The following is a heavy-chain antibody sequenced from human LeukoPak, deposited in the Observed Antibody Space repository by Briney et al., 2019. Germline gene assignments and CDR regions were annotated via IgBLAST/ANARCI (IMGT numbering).Heavy chain of an antibody. CDR2: INPNSGGT. J-gene: IGHJ6*02. V-gene: IGHV1-2*02. CDR1: GYTFTGYY. Sequence: GSVKVSCKASGYTFTGYYMHWVRQAPGQGLEWMGWINPNSGGTNYAQKFQGRVTMTRDTSISTAYMELSRLRSDDTAVYYCARAITIFGVVINHAGMDVWGQGTTVTVSS. CDR3: ARAITIFGVVINHAGMDV. D-gene: IGHD3-3*01.